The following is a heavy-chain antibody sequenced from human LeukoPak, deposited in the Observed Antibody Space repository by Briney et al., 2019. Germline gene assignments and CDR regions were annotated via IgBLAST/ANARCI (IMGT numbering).Heavy chain of an antibody. Sequence: PGGSLRLSCAASGFTFSSYATSWVRQAPGKGLEWVSAISGSGGSTYYADSVKGRFTISRDNSKNTLYLQMNSLRAEDTAVYYCAKSPLLPGIAAADLIGYFDYWGQGTLVTVSS. CDR3: AKSPLLPGIAAADLIGYFDY. J-gene: IGHJ4*02. CDR1: GFTFSSYA. V-gene: IGHV3-23*01. D-gene: IGHD6-13*01. CDR2: ISGSGGST.